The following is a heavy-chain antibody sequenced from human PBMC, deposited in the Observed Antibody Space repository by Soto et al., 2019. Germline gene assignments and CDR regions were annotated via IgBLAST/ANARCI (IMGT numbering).Heavy chain of an antibody. CDR3: ARLGGTTYYDFWSGYNDAFDI. V-gene: IGHV3-33*01. CDR1: GFTFSSYG. CDR2: IWYDGSNK. J-gene: IGHJ3*02. D-gene: IGHD3-3*01. Sequence: PGGSLRLSCAASGFTFSSYGMHWVRQAPGKGLEWVAVIWYDGSNKYYADSVKGRFTISRDNSKNTLYLQMNSLRAEDTAVYYCARLGGTTYYDFWSGYNDAFDIWGQGTMVTVS.